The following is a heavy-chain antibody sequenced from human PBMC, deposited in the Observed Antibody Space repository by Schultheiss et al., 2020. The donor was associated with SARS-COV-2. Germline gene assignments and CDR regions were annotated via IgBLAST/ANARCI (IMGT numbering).Heavy chain of an antibody. CDR3: ASGSSGYLL. Sequence: GGSLRLSCAASGFTFSSYAMHWVRQAPGKGLEWVGRIRSKTDGGTTYYAAPVKGRFTISRDDSKNTLYLQMNSLKTEDTAVYYCASGSSGYLLWGQGTLVTVSS. J-gene: IGHJ4*02. V-gene: IGHV3-15*01. CDR2: IRSKTDGGTT. D-gene: IGHD3-22*01. CDR1: GFTFSSYA.